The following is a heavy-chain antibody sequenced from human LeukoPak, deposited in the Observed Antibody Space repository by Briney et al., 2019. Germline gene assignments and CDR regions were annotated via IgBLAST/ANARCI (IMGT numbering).Heavy chain of an antibody. CDR1: GGSISSSSYY. CDR2: IYYSGST. V-gene: IGHV4-39*07. J-gene: IGHJ4*02. CDR3: ARDGGDRYFDY. Sequence: SETLSLTCTVSGGSISSSSYYWGWIRQPPGKGLEWIGSIYYSGSTYYNPSLKSRVTISVDTSKNQFSLKLSSVTAADTAVYYCARDGGDRYFDYWGQGTLVTVSS. D-gene: IGHD2-21*01.